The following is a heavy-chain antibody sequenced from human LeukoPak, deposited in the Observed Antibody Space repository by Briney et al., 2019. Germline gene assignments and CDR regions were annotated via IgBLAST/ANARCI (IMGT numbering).Heavy chain of an antibody. V-gene: IGHV4-39*01. D-gene: IGHD3-22*01. Sequence: PSGTLTLTCTVSGGSISSTSYYWGWIRQTPGKGLDWIGNMYYSGGSTYYNPSLESRVTISVDTSKNQFSLKLSSVTAADTAVYYCARSLSYYYDTSAYSWGQGTLVTVSS. CDR3: ARSLSYYYDTSAYS. CDR2: MYYSGGST. CDR1: GGSISSTSYY. J-gene: IGHJ5*02.